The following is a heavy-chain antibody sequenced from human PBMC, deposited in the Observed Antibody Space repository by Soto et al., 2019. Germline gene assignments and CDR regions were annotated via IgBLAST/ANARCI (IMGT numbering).Heavy chain of an antibody. CDR2: IYYSGST. Sequence: PSETLSLTCTVSGGSISSGNYCWSWIRQPPGKGLEWIGYIYYSGSTYYNPSLKSRVTISVDASKNQFSLKLSSVTAADTAVYYCARSHGSGSYYNDYWGQGTLVTVSS. D-gene: IGHD3-10*01. J-gene: IGHJ4*02. CDR1: GGSISSGNYC. V-gene: IGHV4-30-4*01. CDR3: ARSHGSGSYYNDY.